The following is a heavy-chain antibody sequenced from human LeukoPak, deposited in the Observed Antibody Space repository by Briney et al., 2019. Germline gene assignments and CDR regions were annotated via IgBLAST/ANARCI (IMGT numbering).Heavy chain of an antibody. CDR2: ISSSGSTI. Sequence: GGSLRLSCAASGFTFSDYYMSWIRQAPGKGLEWFSYISSSGSTIYYADSVKGRFTISRDNAKNSLYLQMNSLRAEDTAVYYCARVVVITSYNWFDPWGQGTLVTVSS. J-gene: IGHJ5*02. CDR3: ARVVVITSYNWFDP. V-gene: IGHV3-11*01. CDR1: GFTFSDYY. D-gene: IGHD3-22*01.